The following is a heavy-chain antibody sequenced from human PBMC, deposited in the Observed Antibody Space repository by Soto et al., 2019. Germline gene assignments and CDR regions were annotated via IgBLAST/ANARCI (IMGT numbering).Heavy chain of an antibody. J-gene: IGHJ6*03. V-gene: IGHV4-31*03. Sequence: PSETLSLTCTVSGGSISSGGYYWSWIRQHPGKGLEWIGYIYYTGSTYYNPSLKSRVTISVDTSKNQFSLQLSSVTAADSAVYYCARESRDFYYYYLDVWDKGTTVTVSS. CDR2: IYYTGST. CDR3: ARESRDFYYYYLDV. CDR1: GGSISSGGYY.